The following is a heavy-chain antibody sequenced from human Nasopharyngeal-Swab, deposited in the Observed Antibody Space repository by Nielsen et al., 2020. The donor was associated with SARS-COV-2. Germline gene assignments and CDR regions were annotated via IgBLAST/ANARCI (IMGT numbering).Heavy chain of an antibody. D-gene: IGHD3-3*01. CDR2: ISSSSAYI. Sequence: GESLKISCAASGFTFSTYALNWVRQAPGKGLEWVSSISSSSAYIYYGDSVKGRFTISRDNAMNSLYLQMNSLRAEDTAVYHCAREVLRFLEWLLPSDAFDIWGQGTMVTVS. J-gene: IGHJ3*02. CDR3: AREVLRFLEWLLPSDAFDI. CDR1: GFTFSTYA. V-gene: IGHV3-21*06.